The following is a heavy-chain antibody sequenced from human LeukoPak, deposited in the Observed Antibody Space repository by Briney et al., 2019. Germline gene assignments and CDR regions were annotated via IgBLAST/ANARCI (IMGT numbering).Heavy chain of an antibody. D-gene: IGHD5-18*01. J-gene: IGHJ4*02. V-gene: IGHV4-34*01. CDR3: ARGGRRSNSYGYYVY. CDR2: INHSGST. CDR1: GGSFSGYH. Sequence: SETLSLTCAVYGGSFSGYHWSWIRQPPGKGLEWIGEINHSGSTNYNPSLKSRVTISVDTSKNQFSLKLSSVTAADTAVYYCARGGRRSNSYGYYVYWGQGTLVTVSS.